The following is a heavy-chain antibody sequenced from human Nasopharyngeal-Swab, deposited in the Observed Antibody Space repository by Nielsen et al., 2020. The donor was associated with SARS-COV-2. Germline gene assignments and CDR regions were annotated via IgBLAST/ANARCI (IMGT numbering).Heavy chain of an antibody. Sequence: GESLKISCAASGFTFSSYWMSWVRQAPGKGLEWVANIKEDGSEQYYVDSVKGRFTISRDNAKNSLYLQMNSLRAEDTAVYYCAGGNSADHWGQGTLVTVSS. V-gene: IGHV3-7*03. CDR2: IKEDGSEQ. D-gene: IGHD4-23*01. CDR1: GFTFSSYW. J-gene: IGHJ4*02. CDR3: AGGNSADH.